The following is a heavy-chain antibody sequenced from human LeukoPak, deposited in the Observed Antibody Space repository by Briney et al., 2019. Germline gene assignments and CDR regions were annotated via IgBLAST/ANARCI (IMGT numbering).Heavy chain of an antibody. D-gene: IGHD6-13*01. V-gene: IGHV1-18*01. CDR1: GYTFTSYG. CDR2: ISAYNGNT. Sequence: ASVKVSCKASGYTFTSYGISWVRQAPGQGLEWMGWISAYNGNTNYAQKLQGRVTMTTYTSTSTAYMELRSLRYDDTAVYYCARAFSSSWYGVDPWGQGTLVTVSS. CDR3: ARAFSSSWYGVDP. J-gene: IGHJ5*02.